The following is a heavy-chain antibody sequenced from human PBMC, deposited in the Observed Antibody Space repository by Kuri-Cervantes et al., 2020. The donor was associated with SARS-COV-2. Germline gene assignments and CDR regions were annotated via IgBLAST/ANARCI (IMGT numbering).Heavy chain of an antibody. CDR3: ARREGGGSYNVAFDI. J-gene: IGHJ3*02. CDR1: GGSVSSGSYY. Sequence: SETLSLTCTVSGGSVSSGSYYWSWIRQPPGKGLEWIGYIYYSGSTNYNPSLKSRVTISVDTSKNQFSLKLTSVTAADTAVYYCARREGGGSYNVAFDIWGQGTLVTVSS. CDR2: IYYSGST. D-gene: IGHD1-26*01. V-gene: IGHV4-61*01.